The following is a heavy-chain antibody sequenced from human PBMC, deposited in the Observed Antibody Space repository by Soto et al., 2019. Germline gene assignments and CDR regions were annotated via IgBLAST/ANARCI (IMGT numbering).Heavy chain of an antibody. CDR1: GYNFMRYG. Sequence: QVQLVQSGAEVKKPGASVKVSCKASGYNFMRYGFTWVRQAPGQGLEWMGWINVDNGETKYPQKIQGRVTMTTDTSTSTVYMELMSLTSDYTAVYYCARWISGGYSDWFDPWGHGTLVTVSS. CDR2: INVDNGET. V-gene: IGHV1-18*04. D-gene: IGHD1-26*01. J-gene: IGHJ5*02. CDR3: ARWISGGYSDWFDP.